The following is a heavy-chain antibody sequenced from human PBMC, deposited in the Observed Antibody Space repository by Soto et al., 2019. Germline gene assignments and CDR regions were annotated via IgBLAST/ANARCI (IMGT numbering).Heavy chain of an antibody. Sequence: SETLSLTCSVSGGSINSYWWSWIRQPAGKGLEWIGRVYSSGTTDYNPSLNSRATLSVETSNNQFSLMLSSMTAADTAVYYCARDIGSYAYGEGYWGQGIQVTVSS. CDR2: VYSSGTT. CDR1: GGSINSYW. J-gene: IGHJ4*02. V-gene: IGHV4-4*07. D-gene: IGHD3-10*01. CDR3: ARDIGSYAYGEGY.